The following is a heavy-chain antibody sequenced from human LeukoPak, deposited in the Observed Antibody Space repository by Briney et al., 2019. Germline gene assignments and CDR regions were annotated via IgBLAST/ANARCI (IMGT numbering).Heavy chain of an antibody. D-gene: IGHD6-13*01. V-gene: IGHV3-23*01. Sequence: GGSLRLSCAASGFTFSSYCMSWVRQAPGKGLEWVSAISGSGGSTYYADSVKGRFTISRDNSKNTLYLQMNSLRAEDTAVYYCAKGSGSSSWYFYNYWGQGTLVTVSS. CDR2: ISGSGGST. CDR3: AKGSGSSSWYFYNY. CDR1: GFTFSSYC. J-gene: IGHJ4*02.